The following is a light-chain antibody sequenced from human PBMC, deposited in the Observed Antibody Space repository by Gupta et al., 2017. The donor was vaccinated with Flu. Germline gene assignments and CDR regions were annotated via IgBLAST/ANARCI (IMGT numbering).Light chain of an antibody. V-gene: IGLV2-14*01. CDR2: EVS. CDR1: SSDVGGYNY. J-gene: IGLJ1*01. CDR3: TSYTGSSTLYV. Sequence: QYALTQPAYVSGSTGQSISISCPGTSSDVGGYNYVSWYQQHPGKAPKLMFYEVSNRPSGVSNRFSGSKSGNTASLTISVLQAEDEADYYCTSYTGSSTLYVFGTGTKVTVL.